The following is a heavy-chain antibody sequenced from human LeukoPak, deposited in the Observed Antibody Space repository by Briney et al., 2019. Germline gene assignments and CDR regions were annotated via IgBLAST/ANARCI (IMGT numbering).Heavy chain of an antibody. D-gene: IGHD6-13*01. CDR2: INSDGSST. Sequence: GGSLRLSCAASGFTFSTFWMYWVRQAPGKGLVWVSHINSDGSSTTYADPVKGRFTISRDNAKNTLYLQMNSLRAEDTAVYYCARGGAAAAFDYWGQGTLVAVSS. J-gene: IGHJ4*02. CDR1: GFTFSTFW. CDR3: ARGGAAAAFDY. V-gene: IGHV3-74*03.